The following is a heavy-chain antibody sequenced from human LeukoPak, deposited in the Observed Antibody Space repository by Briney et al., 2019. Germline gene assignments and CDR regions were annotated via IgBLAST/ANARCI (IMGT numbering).Heavy chain of an antibody. V-gene: IGHV3-23*01. CDR2: IKRGGGDP. CDR3: AKGGHDFNPFYW. Sequence: PGGSLRFSCAASGFTFSTYATGWVRQAPGKGLEWVSSIKRGGGDPFYADSVKGRFTISRDNSKNTLFLQLNSLRAEDTAVYYCAKGGHDFNPFYWWGQGTLVTVSS. J-gene: IGHJ4*02. CDR1: GFTFSTYA. D-gene: IGHD2-21*02.